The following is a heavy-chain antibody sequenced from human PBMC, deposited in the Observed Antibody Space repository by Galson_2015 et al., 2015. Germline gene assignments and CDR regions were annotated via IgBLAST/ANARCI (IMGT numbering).Heavy chain of an antibody. V-gene: IGHV3-7*03. Sequence: SLRLSCAASGFTFSNYWMSWVRQAPGKGLEWVANIKQDGSVKLYVDSVRGRFTISRDNPRNSLYLQMNSLRAEDTAVYFCARDSGHWSGSCYWGAFDIWGQGTMVTVSS. D-gene: IGHD1-26*01. J-gene: IGHJ3*02. CDR2: IKQDGSVK. CDR1: GFTFSNYW. CDR3: ARDSGHWSGSCYWGAFDI.